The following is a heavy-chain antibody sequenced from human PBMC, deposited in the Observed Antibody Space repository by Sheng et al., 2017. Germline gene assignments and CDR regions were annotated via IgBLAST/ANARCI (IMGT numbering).Heavy chain of an antibody. Sequence: QVQLQQWGAGLLKPSETLSLTCAVYDGSLSGYSWTWIRQPPGKGLEWIGEIYHRAGTHYNPSLEGRVTISEDASKNQFSLRLSSVTAADTAVYYCARVIKFYRDRGYFDLWGRGALVTVSA. V-gene: IGHV4-34*01. J-gene: IGHJ2*01. CDR1: DGSLSGYS. CDR3: ARVIKFYRDRGYFDL. CDR2: IYHRAGT. D-gene: IGHD2-15*01.